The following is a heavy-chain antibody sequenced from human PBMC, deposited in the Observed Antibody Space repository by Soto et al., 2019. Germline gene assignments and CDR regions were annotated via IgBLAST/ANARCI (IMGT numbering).Heavy chain of an antibody. Sequence: ASVKVSCKASGGTFSSYAISWVRQAPGQGLEWMGGIIPIFGTANYAQKFQGRVTITADKSTSTAYMELSSLRSEDTAVYYCARDHCSGGSCFSYYYYGMDVWGQGTTVTVSS. CDR1: GGTFSSYA. CDR3: ARDHCSGGSCFSYYYYGMDV. CDR2: IIPIFGTA. V-gene: IGHV1-69*06. J-gene: IGHJ6*02. D-gene: IGHD2-15*01.